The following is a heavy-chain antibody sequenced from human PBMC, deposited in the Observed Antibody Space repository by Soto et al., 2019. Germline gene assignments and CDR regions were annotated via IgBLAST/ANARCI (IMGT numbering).Heavy chain of an antibody. J-gene: IGHJ5*02. D-gene: IGHD3-3*01. CDR2: IFSNDEK. V-gene: IGHV2-26*01. CDR3: ARIKRSGYHNLFDP. CDR1: GFSLSNARMG. Sequence: QVTLKESGPVLVKPTETLTLTCTVSGFSLSNARMGVSWIRQPPGKALEWLAHIFSNDEKSYSTSLKSRLTISKDTSKSQVVLTMTNMDPVDTATYYCARIKRSGYHNLFDPWGQGTLVTVSS.